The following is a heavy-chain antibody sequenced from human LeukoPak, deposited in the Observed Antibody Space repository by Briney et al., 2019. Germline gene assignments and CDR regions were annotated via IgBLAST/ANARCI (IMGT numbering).Heavy chain of an antibody. CDR2: IKQDGSEK. Sequence: GGSLRLSCAASGFTFSNAWMSWVRQAPGKGLEWVANIKQDGSEKYYVDSVKGRFTISRDNAKNSLYLQMNSLRAEDTAVYYCARDSPSFGMDVWGQGTTVTVSS. CDR3: ARDSPSFGMDV. J-gene: IGHJ6*02. V-gene: IGHV3-7*01. CDR1: GFTFSNAW.